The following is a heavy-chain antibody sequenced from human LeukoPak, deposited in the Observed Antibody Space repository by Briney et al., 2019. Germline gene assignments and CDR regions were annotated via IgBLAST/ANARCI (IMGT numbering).Heavy chain of an antibody. Sequence: GGSLRLSCAASGFTVSSNYMSWVRKAPGKGLEWVSVIYSGGSTYYADSVKGRFTISRDNSKNTLYLQMNSLRAEDTAVYCCARDMVVAAMGGYYYYGMDVWGQGTTVTVSS. V-gene: IGHV3-53*01. D-gene: IGHD2-15*01. CDR3: ARDMVVAAMGGYYYYGMDV. J-gene: IGHJ6*02. CDR1: GFTVSSNY. CDR2: IYSGGST.